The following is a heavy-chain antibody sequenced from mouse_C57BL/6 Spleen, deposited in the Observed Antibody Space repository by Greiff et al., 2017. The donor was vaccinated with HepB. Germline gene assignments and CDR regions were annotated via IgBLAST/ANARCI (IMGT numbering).Heavy chain of an antibody. CDR3: ARGREDGSAWFAY. CDR2: IYPRSGNT. V-gene: IGHV1-81*01. Sequence: QVQLQQSGAELARPGASVKLSCKASGYTFTSYGISWVKQRTGQGLEWIGEIYPRSGNTYYNEKFKGKATLTADKSSSTAYMELRSLTSEDSAVYFCARGREDGSAWFAYWGQGTLVTVSA. CDR1: GYTFTSYG. J-gene: IGHJ3*01. D-gene: IGHD2-3*01.